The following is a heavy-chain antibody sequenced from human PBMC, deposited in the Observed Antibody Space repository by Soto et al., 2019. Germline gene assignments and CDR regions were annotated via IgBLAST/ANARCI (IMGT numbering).Heavy chain of an antibody. D-gene: IGHD4-17*01. CDR2: IYWDDDK. CDR1: GFSLNTSGVG. CDR3: ADRPYGDYPIDY. Sequence: QITLKESGPTLVKPTQTLTLTCTFSGFSLNTSGVGVGWIRQPPGKALEWLALIYWDDDKRYSPSLKSRLTNTKDTSNNQVVLTMTNMDPVDTGTYYCADRPYGDYPIDYWGQGTLVTVSS. J-gene: IGHJ4*02. V-gene: IGHV2-5*02.